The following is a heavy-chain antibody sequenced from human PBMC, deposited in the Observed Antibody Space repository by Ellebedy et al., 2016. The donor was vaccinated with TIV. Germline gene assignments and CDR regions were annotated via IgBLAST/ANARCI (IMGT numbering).Heavy chain of an antibody. V-gene: IGHV3-7*01. J-gene: IGHJ4*02. CDR3: ARDQWLGRAYYFYS. CDR2: IKQDGSEK. Sequence: GESLKISCGTSGFTFSNYWMTWVRQAPGKGLEWVANIKQDGSEKYYVDSVKGRFSISRDNTKNSLYLQMNSLTDEDTAVYYCARDQWLGRAYYFYSWGQGTLVTVSS. D-gene: IGHD6-19*01. CDR1: GFTFSNYW.